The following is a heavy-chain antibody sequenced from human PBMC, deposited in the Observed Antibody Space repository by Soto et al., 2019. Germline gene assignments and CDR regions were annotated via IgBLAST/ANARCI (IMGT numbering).Heavy chain of an antibody. CDR2: ISGSGGST. D-gene: IGHD5-18*01. CDR1: GFTFSSYA. J-gene: IGHJ4*02. CDR3: AKRGYSYGYVGAFDY. Sequence: EVQLLESGGGLVQPGGSLRLSCAASGFTFSSYAMSWVRQAPGKGLEWVSAISGSGGSTYYADSVKGRFTISRDNSKNTLYLHMNSLRAEDTAVYYCAKRGYSYGYVGAFDYWGQGTLVTVSS. V-gene: IGHV3-23*01.